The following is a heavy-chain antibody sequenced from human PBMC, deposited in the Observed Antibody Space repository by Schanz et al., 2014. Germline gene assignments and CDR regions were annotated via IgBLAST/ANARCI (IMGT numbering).Heavy chain of an antibody. CDR3: ARIGGSVFDY. V-gene: IGHV3-11*01. Sequence: QVQLVDSGGCLVKPGGSLRLSCTASGFPFSDYFMAWIRQPPGRGLEWVSYIGNGGVTRYYADSVKGRFTISRDNSKNSLYLQMNSLRAEDTAVYYCARIGGSVFDYWAQGTLVTVSS. CDR1: GFPFSDYF. CDR2: IGNGGVTR. J-gene: IGHJ4*02. D-gene: IGHD3-10*01.